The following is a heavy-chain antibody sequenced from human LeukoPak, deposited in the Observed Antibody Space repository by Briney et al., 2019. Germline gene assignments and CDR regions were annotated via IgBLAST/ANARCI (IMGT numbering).Heavy chain of an antibody. J-gene: IGHJ6*02. D-gene: IGHD4-17*01. V-gene: IGHV4-59*01. CDR1: GGSISFYY. CDR2: IYYSGTT. CDR3: AREDPQTTVPEGMDV. Sequence: SETLSLTCTVSGGSISFYYWSWIRQSPGKGLEWIGYIYYSGTTNYNPSLKSRVTISVDTSKNQFSLQLRSVTAADTAVYYCAREDPQTTVPEGMDVWGQGTTVTVSS.